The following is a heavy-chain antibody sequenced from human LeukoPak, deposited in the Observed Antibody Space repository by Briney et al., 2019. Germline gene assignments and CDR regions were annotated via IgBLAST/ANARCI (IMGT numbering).Heavy chain of an antibody. CDR1: GYTFTSYY. CDR3: ATVARNYCY. J-gene: IGHJ4*02. CDR2: INPSGGST. Sequence: ASVKVSCKASGYTFTSYYMHWVRQAPGQGLEWMGIINPSGGSTSYAQKLQGRVTMTTDTSASTAYMELRSLRSDDTAVYYCATVARNYCYWGQGTLVTVSS. D-gene: IGHD4-11*01. V-gene: IGHV1-46*01.